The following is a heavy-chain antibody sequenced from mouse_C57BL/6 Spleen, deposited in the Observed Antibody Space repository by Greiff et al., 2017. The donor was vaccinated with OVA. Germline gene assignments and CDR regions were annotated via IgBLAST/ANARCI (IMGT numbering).Heavy chain of an antibody. CDR2: IHPNSGST. Sequence: VQLQQSGAELVKPGASVKLSCKASGYTFTSYWMHWVKQRPGQGLEWIGMIHPNSGSTNYNEKFKSKATLTVDKSSSTAYMQLSSLTSEDSAVYYCALGYGNYDAMDYWGQGTSVTVSS. CDR1: GYTFTSYW. V-gene: IGHV1-64*01. CDR3: ALGYGNYDAMDY. J-gene: IGHJ4*01. D-gene: IGHD2-1*01.